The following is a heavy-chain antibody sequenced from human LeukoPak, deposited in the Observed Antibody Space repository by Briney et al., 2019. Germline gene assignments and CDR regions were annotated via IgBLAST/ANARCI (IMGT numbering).Heavy chain of an antibody. CDR2: IYYSGST. Sequence: SQTLSLTCTVSGGSISSGGYYWSWIRQHPGKGLEWIGYIYYSGSTYYNPSLKSRVTISVDTSKNQFSLKLSSVTAADTAVYYCARGFWAVGATDRVNAFDIWGQGTMVTVSS. J-gene: IGHJ3*02. CDR3: ARGFWAVGATDRVNAFDI. D-gene: IGHD1-26*01. CDR1: GGSISSGGYY. V-gene: IGHV4-31*03.